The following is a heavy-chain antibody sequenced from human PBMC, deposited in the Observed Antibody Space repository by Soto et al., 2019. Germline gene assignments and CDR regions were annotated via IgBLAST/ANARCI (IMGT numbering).Heavy chain of an antibody. CDR1: GGTFSSYA. J-gene: IGHJ6*02. CDR3: ARGGGDSSGWTNYYYYGMDV. V-gene: IGHV1-69*13. Sequence: ASVKVSCKASGGTFSSYAISWVRQAPGQGLEWMGGIIPIFGTANYAQKFQGRVTITADESTSTAYMELSSLRSEDTAVYYCARGGGDSSGWTNYYYYGMDVWGQGTTVTVSS. D-gene: IGHD6-19*01. CDR2: IIPIFGTA.